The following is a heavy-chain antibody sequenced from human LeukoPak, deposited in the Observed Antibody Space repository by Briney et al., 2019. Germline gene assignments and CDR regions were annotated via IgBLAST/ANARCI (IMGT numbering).Heavy chain of an antibody. D-gene: IGHD3-22*01. CDR3: AKDLYYDSTGHYYHDY. Sequence: GGCLRLSCAASVFTFGSYAMSWVRKAPGKGVEWVSAISGSGGSTYYADSVKGRFTISRDNSKNTLYLQMNSLRAEDTAVYYCAKDLYYDSTGHYYHDYWGQGTLVTVSS. J-gene: IGHJ4*02. CDR1: VFTFGSYA. CDR2: ISGSGGST. V-gene: IGHV3-23*01.